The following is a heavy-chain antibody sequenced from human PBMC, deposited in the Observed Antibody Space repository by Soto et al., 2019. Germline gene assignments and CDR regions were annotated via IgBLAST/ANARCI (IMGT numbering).Heavy chain of an antibody. V-gene: IGHV4-59*01. CDR2: IYYSGST. Sequence: PSETLSLTCTVSGGSIRSYYWSWIRQPPGKGLEWIGYIYYSGSTNYNPSLKSRVTISVDTSKNQFSLKLRSVTAADTAVYYCARDRGTYSGYRLYYFDYWGQGTLVTVSS. CDR3: ARDRGTYSGYRLYYFDY. D-gene: IGHD5-12*01. CDR1: GGSIRSYY. J-gene: IGHJ4*02.